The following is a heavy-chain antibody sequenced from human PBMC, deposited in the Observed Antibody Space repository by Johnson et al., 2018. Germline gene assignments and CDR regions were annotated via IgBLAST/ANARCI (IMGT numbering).Heavy chain of an antibody. D-gene: IGHD3-9*01. CDR2: INHSGST. V-gene: IGHV4-34*01. CDR1: GGSFSGYY. CDR3: AKDGRLLRYFDWAFIFQH. Sequence: QVQLQQWGAGLLKPSETLSLTCAVYGGSFSGYYWSWIRQPPGKGLEWIGEINHSGSTNYHPSLKSRVTISVDTSKNQFSLKLSSVTAADTAGYYCAKDGRLLRYFDWAFIFQHWGQGTLVTVSS. J-gene: IGHJ1*01.